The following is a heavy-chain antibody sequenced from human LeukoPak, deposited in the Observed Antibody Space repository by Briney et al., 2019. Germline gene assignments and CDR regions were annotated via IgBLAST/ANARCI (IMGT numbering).Heavy chain of an antibody. Sequence: GESLKISCKGSGYSFTSYWIGWVRQMPGKGLEWMGIIYPGDSDARYSPSFQGQVTISADKSISTAYLQWSSPKASDTAMYYCASLIAAAGTPYYFDYWGQGTLVTVSS. V-gene: IGHV5-51*01. J-gene: IGHJ4*02. CDR2: IYPGDSDA. CDR1: GYSFTSYW. CDR3: ASLIAAAGTPYYFDY. D-gene: IGHD6-13*01.